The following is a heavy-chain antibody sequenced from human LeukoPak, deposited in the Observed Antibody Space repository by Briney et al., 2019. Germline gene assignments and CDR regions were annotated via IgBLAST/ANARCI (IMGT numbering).Heavy chain of an antibody. D-gene: IGHD3-10*01. Sequence: TSETLSLTCTVSGGSISSGGYYWNWIRQHPGKGLEWIGNIYYSGYTYYNPSLKSRVTISVDTSKNHFSLKLSSVTAADTAVYNCARERSSSAWFDPWGQGTLVTVSS. J-gene: IGHJ5*02. CDR3: ARERSSSAWFDP. V-gene: IGHV4-31*03. CDR2: IYYSGYT. CDR1: GGSISSGGYY.